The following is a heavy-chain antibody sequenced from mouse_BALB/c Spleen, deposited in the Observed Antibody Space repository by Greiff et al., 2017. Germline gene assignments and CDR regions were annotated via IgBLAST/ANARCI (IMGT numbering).Heavy chain of an antibody. CDR2: INPSTGYT. J-gene: IGHJ4*01. CDR1: GYTFTSYW. Sequence: VKLVESGAELAKPGASVKMSCKASGYTFTSYWMHWVKQRPGQGLEWIGYINPSTGYTEYNQKFKDKATLTADKSSSTAYMQLSSLTSEDSAVYYCARRGFYYAMDYWGQGTSVTVSS. V-gene: IGHV1-7*01. CDR3: ARRGFYYAMDY.